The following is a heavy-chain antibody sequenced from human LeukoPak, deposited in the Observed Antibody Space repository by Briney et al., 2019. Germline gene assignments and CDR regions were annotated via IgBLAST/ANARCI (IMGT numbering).Heavy chain of an antibody. V-gene: IGHV3-23*01. Sequence: GGSLRLSCAASGFTFSSYGMSWVRQAPGKGLEWVSAISGSGGSTYYADSVKGRFTISRDNSKNTLYLQMNSLRAEDTAVYYCASYGDYALGAFDIWGQGTMVTVSS. J-gene: IGHJ3*02. CDR2: ISGSGGST. D-gene: IGHD4-17*01. CDR1: GFTFSSYG. CDR3: ASYGDYALGAFDI.